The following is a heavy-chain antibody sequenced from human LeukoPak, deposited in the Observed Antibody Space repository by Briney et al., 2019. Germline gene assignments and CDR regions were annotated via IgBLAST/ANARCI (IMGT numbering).Heavy chain of an antibody. CDR3: ARVEAYGDCSFDY. J-gene: IGHJ4*02. V-gene: IGHV4-59*01. D-gene: IGHD4-17*01. CDR2: IYYSGST. Sequence: PSETLSLTCTVSGGSISSYYWSWIRQPPGKGLEWIGYIYYSGSTNYNPSLKSRVTISVDTSKNQFSLKLSSVTAADTAVYYCARVEAYGDCSFDYWGQGTLVTVSS. CDR1: GGSISSYY.